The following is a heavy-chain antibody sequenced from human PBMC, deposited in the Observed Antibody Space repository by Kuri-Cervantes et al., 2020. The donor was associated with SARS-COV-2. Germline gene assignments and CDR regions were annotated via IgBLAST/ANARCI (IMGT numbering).Heavy chain of an antibody. CDR3: VRGGGYDYPHY. V-gene: IGHV4-59*01. D-gene: IGHD3-16*01. CDR2: IYYSGST. Sequence: GSLRLSCTVSGDSISSYYWSWIRQPPGKGLEWIGYIYYSGSTKYNPSLKSRVTISLNTSKNQFSLKLSSVTAADTAVYYCVRGGGYDYPHYWGQGTLVTVSS. J-gene: IGHJ4*02. CDR1: GDSISSYY.